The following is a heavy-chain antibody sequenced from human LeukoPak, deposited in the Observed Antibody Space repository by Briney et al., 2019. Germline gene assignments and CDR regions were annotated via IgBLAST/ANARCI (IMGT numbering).Heavy chain of an antibody. D-gene: IGHD3-22*01. CDR3: ARDILAYDSSGYYPNWLDP. CDR1: GGSISGCGYY. J-gene: IGHJ5*02. CDR2: IYYSGST. Sequence: PSQTLSLTCTVSGGSISGCGYYWSWIRQHPGKGLEWIGYIYYSGSTSYNPSLKSRVTISVDTSKNQFSLKLSSVTAADTALYYCARDILAYDSSGYYPNWLDPWGQGTLVTVSS. V-gene: IGHV4-31*03.